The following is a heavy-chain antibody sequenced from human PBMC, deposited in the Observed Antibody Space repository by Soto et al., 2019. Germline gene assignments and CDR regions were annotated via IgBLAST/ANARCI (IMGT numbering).Heavy chain of an antibody. D-gene: IGHD3-10*01. V-gene: IGHV4-34*01. Sequence: SETLSLTCAVYGGSFSGYYWSWIRQPPGKGLEWIGEINHSGSTNYNPSLKSRVTISVDTSKNQFSLKLSSVTAADTAVYYCARGGITMDRGVIFPYYMDVWGKGTTVTVSS. CDR3: ARGGITMDRGVIFPYYMDV. CDR1: GGSFSGYY. CDR2: INHSGST. J-gene: IGHJ6*03.